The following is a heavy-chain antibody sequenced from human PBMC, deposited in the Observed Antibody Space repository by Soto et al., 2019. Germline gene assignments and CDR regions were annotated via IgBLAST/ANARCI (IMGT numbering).Heavy chain of an antibody. V-gene: IGHV3-30*09. D-gene: IGHD3-22*01. CDR3: ARRAWDSYYAIDV. Sequence: VQLVESGGGEVQPGRSLRLSCAASGFKYTDFALHWVRQAPGKGLEWVAIISYDGSDKYYADSVKGRFVISRDNPKNTLYLDMTSRRPEDTAVYFCARRAWDSYYAIDVWGQGTTVTVFS. CDR1: GFKYTDFA. J-gene: IGHJ6*02. CDR2: ISYDGSDK.